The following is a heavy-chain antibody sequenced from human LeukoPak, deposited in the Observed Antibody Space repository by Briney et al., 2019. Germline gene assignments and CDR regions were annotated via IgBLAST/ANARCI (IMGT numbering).Heavy chain of an antibody. Sequence: ASVKVSCKASGGTFSSYAISWVRQAPGQGLEWMGGIIPIFGTANYADSVKGRFTTSRDNAKSSLYLQLNSLRAEDTAVYYCARGATVITPPLDYWGQGTLVTVSS. D-gene: IGHD4-23*01. J-gene: IGHJ4*02. CDR3: ARGATVITPPLDY. CDR2: IIPIFGTA. CDR1: GGTFSSYA. V-gene: IGHV1-69*05.